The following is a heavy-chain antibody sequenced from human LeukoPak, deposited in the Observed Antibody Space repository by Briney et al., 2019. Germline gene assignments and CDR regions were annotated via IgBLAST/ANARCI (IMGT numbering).Heavy chain of an antibody. Sequence: GESLKIPCKGSGYRFTSYWIGWVRQMPGKGLEWMGISYPGDSDTRYSPSFQGQVTISADKSLSTAYLQWSSLKASDTAMYYCARLSITIFGVPRGRFDPWGQGTLVTVS. D-gene: IGHD3-3*01. J-gene: IGHJ5*02. V-gene: IGHV5-51*01. CDR1: GYRFTSYW. CDR3: ARLSITIFGVPRGRFDP. CDR2: SYPGDSDT.